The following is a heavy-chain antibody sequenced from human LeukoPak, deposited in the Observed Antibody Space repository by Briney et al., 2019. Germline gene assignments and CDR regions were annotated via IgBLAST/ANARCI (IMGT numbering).Heavy chain of an antibody. V-gene: IGHV3-43*02. CDR1: GFIFDNYA. Sequence: GGSLRLSCAAPGFIFDNYAMHWVRQAPGKGLEWVSLSGDGGSTFYADSVRGRFTISRDNTRKSLSLQMSSLRSEDTALYYCARESETSGWYDYWGQGTLVTVSS. D-gene: IGHD6-19*01. J-gene: IGHJ4*02. CDR2: SGDGGST. CDR3: ARESETSGWYDY.